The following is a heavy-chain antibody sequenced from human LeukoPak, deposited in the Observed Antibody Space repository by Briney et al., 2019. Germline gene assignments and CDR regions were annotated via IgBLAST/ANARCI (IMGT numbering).Heavy chain of an antibody. CDR3: ARDRVLYFYYGMDV. Sequence: GGSLRLSCAASGFTFSSYSIHWVRQAPGKGLEWVAVVSYDGSSENYADSVKGRFTISRDNSKNTLYLQMNILRAEDTAVYYCARDRVLYFYYGMDVWGQGTTVTVSS. D-gene: IGHD2-21*01. CDR2: VSYDGSSE. J-gene: IGHJ6*02. V-gene: IGHV3-30-3*01. CDR1: GFTFSSYS.